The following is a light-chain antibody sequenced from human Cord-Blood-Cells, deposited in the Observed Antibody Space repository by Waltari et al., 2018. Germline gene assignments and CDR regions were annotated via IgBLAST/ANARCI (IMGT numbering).Light chain of an antibody. Sequence: SYELTQPPSVSVSPGQTASITRSGDQLGDKYACWYQQKPGQSPVLVLYQDSKRPSGITERFSCSNSGNTATLTISGTQAMDEADYYRQAWDSSTYVVFGGGTKLTVL. CDR3: QAWDSSTYVV. CDR1: QLGDKY. J-gene: IGLJ2*01. CDR2: QDS. V-gene: IGLV3-1*01.